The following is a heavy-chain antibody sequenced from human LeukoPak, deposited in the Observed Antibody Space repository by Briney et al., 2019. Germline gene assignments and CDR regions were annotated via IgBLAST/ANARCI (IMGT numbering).Heavy chain of an antibody. V-gene: IGHV3-74*01. CDR2: INSDGSST. CDR1: GFTFSSYW. CDR3: AGYDILTGYFDY. D-gene: IGHD3-9*01. Sequence: GGSLRLSCAASGFTFSSYWMHWVRQAPGKGLVWVSRINSDGSSTSYADSVKGRFTISRDNAKNTLYLQMNSLKAEDTAVYYCAGYDILTGYFDYWGQGTLVTVSS. J-gene: IGHJ4*02.